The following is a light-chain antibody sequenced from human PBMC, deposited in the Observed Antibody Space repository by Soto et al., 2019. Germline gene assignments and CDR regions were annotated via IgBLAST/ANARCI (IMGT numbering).Light chain of an antibody. J-gene: IGLJ1*01. CDR3: SSYTSSKTEV. CDR2: EVS. Sequence: QSVLTQPASVSGSPGQSITISFTGTSSDVGGYNYVSWYQQHPGKAPKLIICEVSNRPSGVSNRFSGSKSGITASLTISELQAEDEADYFCSSYTSSKTEVFGTGTKVTV. CDR1: SSDVGGYNY. V-gene: IGLV2-14*01.